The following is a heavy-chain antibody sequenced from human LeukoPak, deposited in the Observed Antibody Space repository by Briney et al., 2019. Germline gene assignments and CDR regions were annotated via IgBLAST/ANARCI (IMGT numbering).Heavy chain of an antibody. CDR2: INPSGGST. CDR3: ARRYCTNGVCYHDRGAFDI. V-gene: IGHV1-46*01. J-gene: IGHJ3*02. Sequence: EASVKVSCKASGYTFTNYYMHWVRQAPGQGLEWMGIINPSGGSTNYAQKFQGRVTITADKSTSTAYMELTSLRSEDTAVYYCARRYCTNGVCYHDRGAFDIWGQGTMVTVSS. D-gene: IGHD2-8*01. CDR1: GYTFTNYY.